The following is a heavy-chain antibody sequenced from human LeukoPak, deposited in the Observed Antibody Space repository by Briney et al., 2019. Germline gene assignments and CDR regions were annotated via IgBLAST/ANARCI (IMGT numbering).Heavy chain of an antibody. J-gene: IGHJ4*02. CDR3: AKDLARTRGSPGDY. D-gene: IGHD2-2*01. V-gene: IGHV3-23*01. CDR2: ISGSGGST. Sequence: GGSLRLSCAASGFTFSSYAMSWVRQAPGKGLEWVSAISGSGGSTYYADPVKGRFTISRDNSKNTLYLQMNSLRAEDTAVYYCAKDLARTRGSPGDYWGQGTLVTVSS. CDR1: GFTFSSYA.